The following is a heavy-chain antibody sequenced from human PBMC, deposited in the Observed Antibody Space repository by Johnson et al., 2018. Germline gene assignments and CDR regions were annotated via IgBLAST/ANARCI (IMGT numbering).Heavy chain of an antibody. CDR2: ISVFGSTI. J-gene: IGHJ4*02. CDR3: ARDFRGVMLTASRLDY. V-gene: IGHV3-11*04. CDR1: GFTFSDYY. Sequence: VQLLESGGGLVKPGGSLRLSCTASGFTFSDYYMSWIRQAPGKGLEWISYISVFGSTIHYADSVRGRFTISRDNSKNTLYLQMNSLRVEDTAGYYCARDFRGVMLTASRLDYWGQGTLVTVSS. D-gene: IGHD2-21*02.